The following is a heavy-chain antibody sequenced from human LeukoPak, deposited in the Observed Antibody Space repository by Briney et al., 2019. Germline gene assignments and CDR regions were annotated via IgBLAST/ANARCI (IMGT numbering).Heavy chain of an antibody. J-gene: IGHJ4*02. V-gene: IGHV1-69*04. CDR2: IIPILGIA. Sequence: SVKVSCKASGGTFSSYAISWVRQAPGQGLEWMGRIIPILGIANYAQKFQGRVTITADKSTSTAYMELSGLRSEDTAVYYCARKPNWGGYYFDYWGQGTLVTVSS. CDR3: ARKPNWGGYYFDY. CDR1: GGTFSSYA. D-gene: IGHD7-27*01.